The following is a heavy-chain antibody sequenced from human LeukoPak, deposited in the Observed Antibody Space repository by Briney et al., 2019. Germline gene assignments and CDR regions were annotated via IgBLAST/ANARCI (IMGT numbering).Heavy chain of an antibody. V-gene: IGHV5-51*01. J-gene: IGHJ5*02. D-gene: IGHD3-9*01. CDR1: GYRFTSSL. Sequence: GEPLRISCKRSGYRFTSSLIGGGRQILGKGLEWRGIIYPGDSDTSYSPSFQGKVTISADKSISTAYLQWSSVKASDSAMYYCARRDYDILTGYTANWFDLWGQGTLVTVSS. CDR3: ARRDYDILTGYTANWFDL. CDR2: IYPGDSDT.